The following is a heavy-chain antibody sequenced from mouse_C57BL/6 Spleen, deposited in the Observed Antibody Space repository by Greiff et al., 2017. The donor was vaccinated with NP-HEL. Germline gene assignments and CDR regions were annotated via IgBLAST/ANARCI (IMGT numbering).Heavy chain of an antibody. D-gene: IGHD2-5*01. Sequence: VQLQQSGPELVKPGASVKISCKASGYSFTSYYIHWVKQRPGQGLEWIGWIYPGSGNTKYNEKFKGKATLTADTSSSTAYMQLSSLTSEDSAVYYCARTTYSNYLDYWGQGTTLTVSS. CDR1: GYSFTSYY. CDR2: IYPGSGNT. J-gene: IGHJ2*01. V-gene: IGHV1-66*01. CDR3: ARTTYSNYLDY.